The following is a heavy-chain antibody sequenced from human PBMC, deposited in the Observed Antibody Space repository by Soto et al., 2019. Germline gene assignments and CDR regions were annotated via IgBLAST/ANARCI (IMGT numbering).Heavy chain of an antibody. CDR3: ARRTVPTRPFDY. Sequence: PSDTLSLTCTVSGGSISSSSYYWGWIRQPPGKGLEWIGSIYYSGSTYYNPSLKSRVTISVDTSKNQFSLKLSSVTAADTAVYYCARRTVPTRPFDYWGQGTLVTVSS. CDR2: IYYSGST. J-gene: IGHJ4*02. CDR1: GGSISSSSYY. V-gene: IGHV4-39*01. D-gene: IGHD4-17*01.